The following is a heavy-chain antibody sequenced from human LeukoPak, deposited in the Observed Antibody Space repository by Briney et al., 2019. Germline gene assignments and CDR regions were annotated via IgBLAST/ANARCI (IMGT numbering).Heavy chain of an antibody. V-gene: IGHV3-43*02. Sequence: PGGSLRLSCAASGTTFEDYAMHWVRQGPGKGLEWVSFISGDGGTTFYADSVKGRFTISRDNSKTSLYLQMNSLRTEDTALYYCARDQGASGWGAFDYWGQGTLVTVSS. J-gene: IGHJ4*02. CDR1: GTTFEDYA. CDR2: ISGDGGTT. D-gene: IGHD6-19*01. CDR3: ARDQGASGWGAFDY.